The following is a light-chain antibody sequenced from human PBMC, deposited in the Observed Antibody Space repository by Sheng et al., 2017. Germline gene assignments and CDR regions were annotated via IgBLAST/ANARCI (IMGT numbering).Light chain of an antibody. CDR3: GTWDSRLSGGRV. CDR1: SSDVGGYDY. Sequence: QSALTQPPSASGSPGQSVTISCTGTSSDVGGYDYVSWYQQHPGKAPKVLIYENNKRPSGIPDRFSGSKSGTSATLGITGLQTGDEADYYCGTWDSRLSGGRVLGGGTKLTVL. J-gene: IGLJ2*01. CDR2: ENN. V-gene: IGLV1-51*02.